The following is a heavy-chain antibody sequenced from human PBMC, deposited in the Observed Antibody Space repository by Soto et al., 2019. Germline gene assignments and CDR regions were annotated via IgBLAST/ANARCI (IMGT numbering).Heavy chain of an antibody. V-gene: IGHV4-30-2*01. D-gene: IGHD5-18*01. CDR1: GGSISSGGYS. CDR2: IYHSGST. Sequence: SETLSLTCAVSGGSISSGGYSWSWIRQPPGKGLEWIGYIYHSGSTYYNPSLKSRVTISVDRSKNQFSLKLSSVTAADTAVYYCERGTAYYGIDVWGQGTTVTVYS. CDR3: ERGTAYYGIDV. J-gene: IGHJ6*02.